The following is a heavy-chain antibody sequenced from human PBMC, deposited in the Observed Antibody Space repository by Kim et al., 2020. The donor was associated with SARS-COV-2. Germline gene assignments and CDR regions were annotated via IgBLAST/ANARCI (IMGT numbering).Heavy chain of an antibody. CDR3: ARTMVRGVEYYFDY. Sequence: SPALKRRITISVNTSKNQFSRKLSAVTAADTAVYYCARTMVRGVEYYFDYWGQGTLVTVSS. J-gene: IGHJ4*02. V-gene: IGHV4-59*01. D-gene: IGHD3-10*01.